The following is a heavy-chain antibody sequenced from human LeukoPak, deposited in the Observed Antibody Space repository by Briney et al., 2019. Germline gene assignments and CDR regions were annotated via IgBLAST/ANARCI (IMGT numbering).Heavy chain of an antibody. CDR3: ARVHYYDSSGYSIGEDY. J-gene: IGHJ4*02. CDR2: IYYSGST. V-gene: IGHV4-31*03. CDR1: GGSISSGGYY. D-gene: IGHD3-22*01. Sequence: SQTLSLTCTVSGGSISSGGYYWSWIRQHPGKGLEWIGYIYYSGSTYYNPSLKSRVTISVDTSKNQFSLKLSSVTAADTAVYYCARVHYYDSSGYSIGEDYWGQGTLVTVSS.